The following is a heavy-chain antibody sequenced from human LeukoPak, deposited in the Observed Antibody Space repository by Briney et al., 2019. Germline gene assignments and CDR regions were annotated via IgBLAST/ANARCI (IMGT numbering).Heavy chain of an antibody. Sequence: GGSLRPSCAGSGYNFSSFVMTWVRQAPGKGLEWVSSISASGRGTYYADSVKGRFTISRDNSKNTLYLQVNSLRAEDTAVYHCAKKSPIFGVVIPLFDYWGQGTLVFVSS. CDR1: GYNFSSFV. D-gene: IGHD3-3*01. CDR3: AKKSPIFGVVIPLFDY. V-gene: IGHV3-23*01. J-gene: IGHJ4*02. CDR2: ISASGRGT.